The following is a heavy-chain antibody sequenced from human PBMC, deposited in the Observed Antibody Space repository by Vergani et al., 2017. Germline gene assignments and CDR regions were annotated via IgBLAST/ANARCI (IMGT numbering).Heavy chain of an antibody. CDR3: ARLRGIAAAGPSHFDY. CDR2: IYYSGST. CDR1: GGSFSGYY. V-gene: IGHV4-34*11. J-gene: IGHJ4*02. Sequence: QVQLQQWGAGLLKPSETLSLTCAVYGGSFSGYYWSWIRQPPGKGLEWIGYIYYSGSTNYNPSLKSRVTISVDTSKNQFSLKLSSVTAADTAVYYCARLRGIAAAGPSHFDYWGQGTLVTVSS. D-gene: IGHD6-13*01.